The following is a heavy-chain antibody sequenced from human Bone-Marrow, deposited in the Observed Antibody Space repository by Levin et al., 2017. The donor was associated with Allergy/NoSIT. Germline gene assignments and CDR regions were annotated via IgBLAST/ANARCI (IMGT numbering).Heavy chain of an antibody. CDR3: ARVPWGGYCSSTSCSRAWFDP. CDR1: GYTFTSYG. Sequence: ASVKVSCKASGYTFTSYGISWVRQAPGQGLEWMGWISAYNGNTNYAQKLQGRVTMTTDTSTSTAYMELRSLRSDDTAVYYCARVPWGGYCSSTSCSRAWFDPWGQGTLVTVSS. V-gene: IGHV1-18*01. CDR2: ISAYNGNT. D-gene: IGHD2-2*01. J-gene: IGHJ5*02.